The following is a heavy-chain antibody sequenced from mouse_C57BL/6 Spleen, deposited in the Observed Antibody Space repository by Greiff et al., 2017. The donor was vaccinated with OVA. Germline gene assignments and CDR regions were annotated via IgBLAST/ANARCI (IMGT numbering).Heavy chain of an antibody. CDR1: GYTFTSYG. CDR2: IYPRSGNT. J-gene: IGHJ2*01. V-gene: IGHV1-81*01. D-gene: IGHD1-1*01. Sequence: VMLVESGAELARPGASVKLSCKASGYTFTSYGISWVKQRTGQGLEWIGEIYPRSGNTYYNEKFKGKATLTADKSSSTAYMELRSLTSEDSAVYFCAKYYGSLDYWGQGTTLTVSS. CDR3: AKYYGSLDY.